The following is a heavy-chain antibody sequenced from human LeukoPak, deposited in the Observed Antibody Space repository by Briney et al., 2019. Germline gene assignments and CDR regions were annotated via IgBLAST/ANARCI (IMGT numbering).Heavy chain of an antibody. CDR2: IGTAGDT. Sequence: GGSLRLSCAASGFTFSRYEIHWVRQGTGRGLKWVSAIGTAGDTFYEGSVKGRFTISRENAKNSVYLQMNSLRAGDTAVYYCAREVMGNDRGAFDIWGQGTMVTVSS. V-gene: IGHV3-13*01. CDR3: AREVMGNDRGAFDI. J-gene: IGHJ3*02. CDR1: GFTFSRYE. D-gene: IGHD2-21*01.